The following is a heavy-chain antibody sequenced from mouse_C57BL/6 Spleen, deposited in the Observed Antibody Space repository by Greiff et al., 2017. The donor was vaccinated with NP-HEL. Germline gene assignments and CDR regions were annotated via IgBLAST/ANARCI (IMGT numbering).Heavy chain of an antibody. Sequence: QVQLQQPGAELVKPGASVKMSCKASGYTFTSYWITWVKQRPGQGLEWIGDIYPGSGSTNYNEKFKSKATLTVDTSYSTAYMQLSSLTSEDSAVYYCARKGSNYPYWYFEVWGTGTTGTVSS. CDR1: GYTFTSYW. V-gene: IGHV1-55*01. D-gene: IGHD2-5*01. CDR2: IYPGSGST. CDR3: ARKGSNYPYWYFEV. J-gene: IGHJ1*03.